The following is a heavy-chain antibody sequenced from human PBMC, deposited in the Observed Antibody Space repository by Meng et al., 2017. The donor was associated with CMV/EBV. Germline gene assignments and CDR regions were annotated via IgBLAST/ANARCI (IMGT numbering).Heavy chain of an antibody. CDR1: GYTFNSYG. D-gene: IGHD3-10*01. Sequence: QVQLVQSGAEWKKPGASVKVSCKASGYTFNSYGISWVRQAPGQGLEWMGWISAYNGNTNYAQKLQGRVTMTTDTSTSTAYMELRSLRSDDTAVYYCAAYPQTMVRGVALWGAFDYWGQGTLVTVSS. CDR3: AAYPQTMVRGVALWGAFDY. CDR2: ISAYNGNT. V-gene: IGHV1-18*01. J-gene: IGHJ4*02.